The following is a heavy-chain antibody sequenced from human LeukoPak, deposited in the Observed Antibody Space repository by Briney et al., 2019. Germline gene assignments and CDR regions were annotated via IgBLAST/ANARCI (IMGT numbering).Heavy chain of an antibody. CDR3: ARAGSGSWFDAFDI. V-gene: IGHV4-34*01. Sequence: SETLSLTCAVYGGSFSGYYWSWIRQPPGKGLEWIGEINHSGSTNYNPSLKSRVTISVDTSKNQFSLELSSVTAADTAVYYCARAGSGSWFDAFDIWGQGTMVTVSS. CDR2: INHSGST. D-gene: IGHD6-13*01. J-gene: IGHJ3*02. CDR1: GGSFSGYY.